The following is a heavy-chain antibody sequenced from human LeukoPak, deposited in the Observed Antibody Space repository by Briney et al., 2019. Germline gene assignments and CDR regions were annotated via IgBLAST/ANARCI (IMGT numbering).Heavy chain of an antibody. Sequence: AGGSLRLSCAASGFTFSLYSMIWVRQAPGKGLEWISFISRGSTYIYYSDSVKGRFTIYRDNAENSLHLQMNSLRVEDTAVYFCVRYRWGVRNTGEGAAKEDDYNYSGMDVWGQGTTVIVSS. V-gene: IGHV3-21*01. CDR2: ISRGSTYI. CDR3: VRYRWGVRNTGEGAAKEDDYNYSGMDV. D-gene: IGHD3-10*01. CDR1: GFTFSLYS. J-gene: IGHJ6*02.